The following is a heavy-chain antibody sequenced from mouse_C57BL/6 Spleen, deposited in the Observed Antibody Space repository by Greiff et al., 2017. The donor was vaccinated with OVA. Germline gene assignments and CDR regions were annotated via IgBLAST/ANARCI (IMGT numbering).Heavy chain of an antibody. V-gene: IGHV14-3*01. CDR3: AFIYYEYDKGAMDY. J-gene: IGHJ4*01. CDR1: GFNIKNTY. CDR2: IDPANGNT. D-gene: IGHD2-4*01. Sequence: EVQLKESVAELVRPGASVKLSCTASGFNIKNTYMHWVKQRPEQGLEWIGRIDPANGNTKYAPKFQGKATITADTSSNTAYLQLSSLTSEDTAIYYCAFIYYEYDKGAMDYWGQGTSVTVSS.